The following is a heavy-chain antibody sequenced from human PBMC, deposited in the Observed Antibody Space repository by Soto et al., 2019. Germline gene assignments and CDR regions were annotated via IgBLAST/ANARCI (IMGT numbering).Heavy chain of an antibody. V-gene: IGHV3-23*01. J-gene: IGHJ4*02. CDR2: LRGSGDDT. Sequence: GGSLRLSCAASGFTFNSYAMIWVRQAPGKGLEWVSRLRGSGDDTHYADSVKGRFTISRDNSRNTLYLQMDSLRDEDTAVYYCAKGGDFWNGYPTYFDSWGQGTLVTVSS. CDR1: GFTFNSYA. D-gene: IGHD3-3*01. CDR3: AKGGDFWNGYPTYFDS.